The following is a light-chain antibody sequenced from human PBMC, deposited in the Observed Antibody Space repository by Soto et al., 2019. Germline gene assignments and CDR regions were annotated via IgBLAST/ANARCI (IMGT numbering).Light chain of an antibody. CDR3: HQYGTSPLT. CDR1: QSVSNNY. Sequence: EVVFTQSPGTLSLSPGERATLSCRASQSVSNNYLAWYQQKPGQAPRLLIYAASSGATGIPDRFGGSGSGTDFTLTISRLEPEDFAVYYCHQYGTSPLTFGGGTKVDIK. J-gene: IGKJ4*01. CDR2: AAS. V-gene: IGKV3-20*01.